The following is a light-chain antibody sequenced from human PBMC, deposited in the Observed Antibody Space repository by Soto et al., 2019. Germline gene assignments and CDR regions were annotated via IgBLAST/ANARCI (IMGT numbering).Light chain of an antibody. CDR3: QQYGSSFRT. Sequence: EIVLTQSPGTLSLSPGERATLSCRASQSVSSNYLAWYQQRPGQAPRLLIYGASSRATGIPDRFSGSGSGTDFTLTISRLEPEDLAVYYCQQYGSSFRTFGQGTKVEIK. V-gene: IGKV3-20*01. J-gene: IGKJ1*01. CDR2: GAS. CDR1: QSVSSNY.